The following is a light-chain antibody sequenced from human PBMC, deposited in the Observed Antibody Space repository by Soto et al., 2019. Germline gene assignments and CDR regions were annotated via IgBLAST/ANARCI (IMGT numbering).Light chain of an antibody. J-gene: IGKJ5*01. CDR2: GAS. V-gene: IGKV3-11*01. CDR3: QQRSNWPIT. Sequence: EIGMTQSPATLSVSPGERATLSCRASQSVSSNLAWYQQKPGQAPRLLIYGASSRATGIPDRFSGSGSGTDFTLTISSLEPEDFSVYYCQQRSNWPITFGQGTRLEIK. CDR1: QSVSSN.